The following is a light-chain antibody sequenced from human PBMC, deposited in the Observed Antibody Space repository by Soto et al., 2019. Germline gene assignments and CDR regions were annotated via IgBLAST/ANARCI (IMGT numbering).Light chain of an antibody. Sequence: DIQLTQSPSFLSASVGDRVTITCRASQGVSSYLAWYQQKPGKAPKLLISAASTLQSGVPSRFSGSGSGTEFTLTISSLQPEDFATYYCQQLNTYPQTFGGGTKVDIK. J-gene: IGKJ4*01. CDR1: QGVSSY. V-gene: IGKV1-9*01. CDR2: AAS. CDR3: QQLNTYPQT.